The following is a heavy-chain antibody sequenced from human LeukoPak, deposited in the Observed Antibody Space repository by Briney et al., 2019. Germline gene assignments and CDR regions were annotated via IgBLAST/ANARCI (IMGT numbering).Heavy chain of an antibody. CDR3: ARVRRYFDWLSEGKYYFDY. Sequence: GGSLRLSCAAAGFTFSSYSMNWVRQAPGKGLEWVSSISSSSSYIYYADSVKGRFTISRDNAKNSLYLQMNSLRAEDTAVYYCARVRRYFDWLSEGKYYFDYWGQGTLVTVSS. J-gene: IGHJ4*02. CDR1: GFTFSSYS. CDR2: ISSSSSYI. D-gene: IGHD3-9*01. V-gene: IGHV3-21*01.